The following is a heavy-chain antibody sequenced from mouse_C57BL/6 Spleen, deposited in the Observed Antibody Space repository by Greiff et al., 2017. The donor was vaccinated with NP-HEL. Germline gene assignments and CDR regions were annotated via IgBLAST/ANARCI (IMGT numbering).Heavy chain of an antibody. D-gene: IGHD1-1*01. CDR3: ARYYYGSSYDWYFDV. V-gene: IGHV1-55*01. Sequence: QVQLQQPGAELVKPGASVKMSCKASGYTFTSYWITWVKPRPGQGLEWIGDIYPGSGSTNYNEKFKSKATLTVDTSSSTAYMQLSSLTSEDSAVYYCARYYYGSSYDWYFDVWGTGTTVTVSS. CDR2: IYPGSGST. J-gene: IGHJ1*03. CDR1: GYTFTSYW.